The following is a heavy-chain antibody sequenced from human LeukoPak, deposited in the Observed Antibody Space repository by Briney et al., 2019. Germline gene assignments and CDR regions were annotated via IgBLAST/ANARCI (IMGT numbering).Heavy chain of an antibody. CDR3: ARDLVVTMIGRRYYCYYYMDV. D-gene: IGHD3-22*01. CDR1: GGSISSGSYY. Sequence: SETLSLTCTVSGGSISSGSYYWSWIRQPAGKGLEWIGRIYTSGSTNYNPSLKSRVTISVDTSKNQFSLKLSSVTAADTAVYYCARDLVVTMIGRRYYCYYYMDVWGKGTTVTVSS. J-gene: IGHJ6*03. CDR2: IYTSGST. V-gene: IGHV4-61*02.